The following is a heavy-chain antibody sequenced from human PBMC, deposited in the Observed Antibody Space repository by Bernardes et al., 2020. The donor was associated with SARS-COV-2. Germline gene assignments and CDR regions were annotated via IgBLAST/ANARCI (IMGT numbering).Heavy chain of an antibody. CDR1: GFTFSTYA. Sequence: GGSLRLSCAASGFTFSTYAMSWVRQAPGKGLEWVGRFKSKTDGGTIDYAAPVKGRFTISRDDSKNTLYLQMNSLKTEDTAVYYCTTDPRDWGQGTLVTVSS. V-gene: IGHV3-15*01. J-gene: IGHJ4*02. CDR2: FKSKTDGGTI. CDR3: TTDPRD.